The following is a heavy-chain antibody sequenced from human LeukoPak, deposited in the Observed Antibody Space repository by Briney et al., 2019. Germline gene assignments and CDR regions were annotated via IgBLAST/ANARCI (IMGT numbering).Heavy chain of an antibody. CDR2: IKPDGGEK. CDR1: GFTFSSYM. CDR3: ARFVSSGWYSYYYYYMDV. D-gene: IGHD6-19*01. V-gene: IGHV3-7*01. Sequence: PGGSLRLSCAASGFTFSSYMMTWVRQAPGKGLEWVANIKPDGGEKFYVDSVRGRFTISRDNAKNSLYLQMNSLRAEDTAVYYCARFVSSGWYSYYYYYMDVWGKGTTVTVSS. J-gene: IGHJ6*03.